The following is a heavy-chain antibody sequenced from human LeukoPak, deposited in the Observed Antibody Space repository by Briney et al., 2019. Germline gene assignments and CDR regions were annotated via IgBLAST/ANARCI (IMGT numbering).Heavy chain of an antibody. Sequence: SETLSLTCTVSGGTISSYYWNWIRQPPGMGLDWIGYIYYSGSTNYNPSLKSRVTISVDTSKNQFSLKLTSVTAADTAVYYCARVRFGYGGFDPWGQGTLVTVSS. V-gene: IGHV4-59*01. D-gene: IGHD3-16*01. CDR1: GGTISSYY. CDR2: IYYSGST. CDR3: ARVRFGYGGFDP. J-gene: IGHJ5*02.